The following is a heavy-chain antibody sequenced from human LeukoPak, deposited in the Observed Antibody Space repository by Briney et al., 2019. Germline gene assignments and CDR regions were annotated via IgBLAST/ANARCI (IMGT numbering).Heavy chain of an antibody. CDR2: IKQDGSEK. Sequence: GGSLRLSCAASGFTFSSYWVSWVRQAPGKGLEWVANIKQDGSEKYYVDSVKGRFTISRDNAKNSLYLQMNSLRAEDTAVYYCAKVRVVFNWNYAYYFDYWGQGTLVTVSS. D-gene: IGHD1-7*01. J-gene: IGHJ4*02. CDR3: AKVRVVFNWNYAYYFDY. V-gene: IGHV3-7*01. CDR1: GFTFSSYW.